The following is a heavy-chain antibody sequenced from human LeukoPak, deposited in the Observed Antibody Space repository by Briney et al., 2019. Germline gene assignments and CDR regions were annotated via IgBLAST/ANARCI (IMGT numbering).Heavy chain of an antibody. CDR3: ARGVDYFDY. J-gene: IGHJ4*02. V-gene: IGHV4-34*01. Sequence: SETLSLTCAVYGGSFSGYYWSWIRQPPGKGLEWIGEINHSGSTNYNPSLKSRVTISGDTSKNQFSLKLSSVTAADTAVYYCARGVDYFDYWGQGTRVTVSS. CDR1: GGSFSGYY. D-gene: IGHD2-15*01. CDR2: INHSGST.